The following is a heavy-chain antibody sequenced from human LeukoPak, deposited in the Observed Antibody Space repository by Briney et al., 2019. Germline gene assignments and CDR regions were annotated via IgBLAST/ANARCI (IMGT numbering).Heavy chain of an antibody. J-gene: IGHJ4*02. V-gene: IGHV4-34*01. D-gene: IGHD6-13*01. CDR1: GGSISGYY. CDR3: ARSIAAAGTLVFSYFDY. Sequence: SETLSLTCTVSGGSISGYYWSWIRQPPGKGLEWIGEINHSGSTNYNPSLKSRVTISVDTSKNQFSLKLSSVTAADTAVYYCARSIAAAGTLVFSYFDYWGQGTLVTVSS. CDR2: INHSGST.